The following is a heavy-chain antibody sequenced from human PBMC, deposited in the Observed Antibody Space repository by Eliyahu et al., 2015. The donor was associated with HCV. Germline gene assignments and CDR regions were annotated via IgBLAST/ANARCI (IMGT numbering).Heavy chain of an antibody. J-gene: IGHJ6*04. D-gene: IGHD4/OR15-4a*01. CDR2: IQESGXEK. Sequence: EVQVVESGGGLVQPGGSLXLSCAASGFTFSSYWMHWVRQAPGKGLVWVSRIQESGXEKTYADSVRGRFTISRDNAKNTVYLQMNSLRVEDTAVYYCAADRLFYGLDVWGKGTRVTVSS. CDR3: AADRLFYGLDV. V-gene: IGHV3-74*01. CDR1: GFTFSSYW.